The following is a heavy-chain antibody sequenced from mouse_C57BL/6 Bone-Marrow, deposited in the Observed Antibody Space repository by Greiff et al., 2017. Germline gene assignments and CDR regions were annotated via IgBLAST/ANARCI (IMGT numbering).Heavy chain of an antibody. CDR3: ARRRAETY. V-gene: IGHV5-6*02. Sequence: EVKLQESGGDLVKPGGSLKLSCAASGFTFSSYGMSWVRQTPDKRLEWVATISSGGSYTYYPGSVKGRFTISRDNAKNTLYLQMSSVKSEDTAVYYCARRRAETYWGQGTLVTVSA. D-gene: IGHD3-3*01. CDR1: GFTFSSYG. CDR2: ISSGGSYT. J-gene: IGHJ3*01.